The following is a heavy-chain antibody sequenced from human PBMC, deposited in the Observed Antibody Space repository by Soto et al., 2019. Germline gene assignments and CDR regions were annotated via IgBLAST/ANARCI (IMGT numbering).Heavy chain of an antibody. CDR2: IIPIFGPA. J-gene: IGHJ6*02. CDR3: ATTRNCTVGRCYYGMDV. Sequence: HVQLVQSGAEVKKPGSSVKVSCKASGGTFSSYAISWVRQAPGQGLEWMGGIIPIFGPADYAQKFPGRVTISADESTSAAYMELSSLRSEYTAVYYCATTRNCTVGRCYYGMDVWGQGTTVTVSS. D-gene: IGHD1-7*01. V-gene: IGHV1-69*12. CDR1: GGTFSSYA.